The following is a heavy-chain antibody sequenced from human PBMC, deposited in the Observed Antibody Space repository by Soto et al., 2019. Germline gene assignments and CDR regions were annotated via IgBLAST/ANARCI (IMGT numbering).Heavy chain of an antibody. V-gene: IGHV5-51*01. D-gene: IGHD6-13*01. CDR1: GYSFTSYW. Sequence: GESLKISCKGSGYSFTSYWIGWVRQMPGKGLEWMGIIYPGDSDTRYSPSFQGQVTISADKSISTAYLQWSNLKASDTAMYYCARRLLPAAAGISDWFDPWGQGTLVTVSS. CDR3: ARRLLPAAAGISDWFDP. J-gene: IGHJ5*02. CDR2: IYPGDSDT.